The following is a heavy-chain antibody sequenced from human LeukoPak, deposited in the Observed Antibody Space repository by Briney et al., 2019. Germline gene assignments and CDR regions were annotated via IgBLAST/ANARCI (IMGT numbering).Heavy chain of an antibody. CDR1: GFTVSSNY. Sequence: PGGSLRLSCAASGFTVSSNYMSWVRQAPGKGLEWVSVIYSGGSTYYADSVKGRFTISRHNSKNTLYLQMNSLRAEDTAVYYCARDRIVVVPAASDYYYYGMDVWGQGTTDTVSS. CDR3: ARDRIVVVPAASDYYYYGMDV. V-gene: IGHV3-53*04. D-gene: IGHD2-2*01. J-gene: IGHJ6*02. CDR2: IYSGGST.